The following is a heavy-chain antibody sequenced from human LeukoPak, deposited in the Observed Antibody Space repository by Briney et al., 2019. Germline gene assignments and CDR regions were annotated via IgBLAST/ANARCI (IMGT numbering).Heavy chain of an antibody. CDR2: ITLSSSYI. CDR1: GFIFSSYS. J-gene: IGHJ3*02. CDR3: ARQISDGGDYDGFDI. V-gene: IGHV3-21*01. Sequence: GGSLRLSCAASGFIFSSYSMNWVRQAPGKGLEWVSSITLSSSYIYYADSVKGRFTISRDNAKNSVYLQMSSLRAEDTAVYYCARQISDGGDYDGFDIWGQGTVVTVSS. D-gene: IGHD4-17*01.